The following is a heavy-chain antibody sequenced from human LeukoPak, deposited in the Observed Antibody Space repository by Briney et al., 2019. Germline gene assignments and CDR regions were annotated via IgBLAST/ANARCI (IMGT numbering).Heavy chain of an antibody. CDR1: GFPFSSYA. J-gene: IGHJ4*02. Sequence: GGSLRLSCAASGFPFSSYAMHWVRQAPGKGLEYVSAISSNGGSTYYANSVKGRFTISRDNSKNTLYLQTGSLRAEDMAVYYCARDEGSGHFDYWGQGTLVTVSS. CDR2: ISSNGGST. V-gene: IGHV3-64*01. CDR3: ARDEGSGHFDY.